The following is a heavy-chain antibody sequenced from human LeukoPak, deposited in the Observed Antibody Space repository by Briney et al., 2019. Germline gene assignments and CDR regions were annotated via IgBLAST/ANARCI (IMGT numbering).Heavy chain of an antibody. D-gene: IGHD3-3*01. J-gene: IGHJ3*02. CDR3: ARGRYYDFWSGPKNAFDI. CDR2: IIPIFGAA. CDR1: GGTFSSYA. Sequence: GAPVKVSCKASGGTFSSYAISWVRQAPGQGLEWMGGIIPIFGAANYAQKFQGRVTITTDESTSTAYMELSSLRSEDTAVYYCARGRYYDFWSGPKNAFDIWGQGTMVTVSS. V-gene: IGHV1-69*05.